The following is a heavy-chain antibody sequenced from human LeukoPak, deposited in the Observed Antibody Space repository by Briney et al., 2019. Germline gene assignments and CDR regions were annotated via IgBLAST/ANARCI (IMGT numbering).Heavy chain of an antibody. Sequence: GGSLRLSCAASGFSFNSHGMHWVRQVPDKGLEWVAVISDDGSKGYYADSVKGRFTISRDNSKNTLYLRMNSLRAEDTAVYYCARDSSGYHDYWGQGTLVTVSS. CDR2: ISDDGSKG. CDR3: ARDSSGYHDY. J-gene: IGHJ4*02. CDR1: GFSFNSHG. D-gene: IGHD3-22*01. V-gene: IGHV3-30*03.